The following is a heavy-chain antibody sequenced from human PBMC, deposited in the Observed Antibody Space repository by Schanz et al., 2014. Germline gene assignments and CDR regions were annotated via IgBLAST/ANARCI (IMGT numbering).Heavy chain of an antibody. CDR3: ARDRGTGERYFDH. CDR1: GASTRVYY. CDR2: VYYSGST. J-gene: IGHJ4*02. Sequence: QVQLQESGPGLMRPSETLSLTCTVAGASTRVYYWTWIRRTPQHGLQWIGYVYYSGSTSYNPSLESGVSISLDTSKNQFFLRLHSVTAADTGVYYCARDRGTGERYFDHWGQGILVTVSS. V-gene: IGHV4-59*01. D-gene: IGHD1-1*01.